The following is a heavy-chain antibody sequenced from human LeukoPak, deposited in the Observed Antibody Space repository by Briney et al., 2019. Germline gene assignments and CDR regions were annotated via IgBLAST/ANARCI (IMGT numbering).Heavy chain of an antibody. D-gene: IGHD3-22*01. CDR3: ARSRYYDRSGYPPSP. CDR1: GFTFSDYY. Sequence: GGSLTLSCAASGFTFSDYYMSWLRQAPGKGLEGVSYISSSSSYTNYADSVKCRFTISRDNAKNSLYLQMNSLRAEDTAVYYCARSRYYDRSGYPPSPWGQGTLVTVSS. V-gene: IGHV3-11*03. J-gene: IGHJ5*02. CDR2: ISSSSSYT.